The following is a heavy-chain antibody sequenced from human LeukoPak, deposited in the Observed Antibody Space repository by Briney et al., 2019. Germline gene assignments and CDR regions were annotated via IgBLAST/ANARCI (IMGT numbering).Heavy chain of an antibody. D-gene: IGHD5-18*01. CDR1: RGTFSSYA. Sequence: ASVKVSCKASRGTFSSYAISWVRQAPGQGLEWMGGIIPIFGTANYAQKFQGRVTITADKSTSTAYMELSSLRSEDTAVYYCARLNDRGYSYGTSPIWGQGTLVTVSS. CDR2: IIPIFGTA. J-gene: IGHJ4*02. V-gene: IGHV1-69*06. CDR3: ARLNDRGYSYGTSPI.